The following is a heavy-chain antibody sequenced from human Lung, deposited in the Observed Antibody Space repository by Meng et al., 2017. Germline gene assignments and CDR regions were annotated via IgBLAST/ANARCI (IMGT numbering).Heavy chain of an antibody. Sequence: QVYLVQSGAEVKKPGASVKVSCKPSDYTFTGYGVSWVRQAPGQGLEWMAWLGAHDYDTSHAPKFQGRVTVAADRPTATTYMELRSLRAADTDVYYCAGWTPGKSYSDYWGPGTLVTVSS. CDR2: LGAHDYDT. CDR1: DYTFTGYG. V-gene: IGHV1-18*01. CDR3: AGWTPGKSYSDY. D-gene: IGHD3-10*01. J-gene: IGHJ4*02.